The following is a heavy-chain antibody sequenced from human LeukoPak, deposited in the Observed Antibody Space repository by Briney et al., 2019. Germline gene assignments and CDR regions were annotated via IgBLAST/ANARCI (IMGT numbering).Heavy chain of an antibody. Sequence: GASVKVSCKTSGYTFTGNYIHWVRQAPGQGLEWMGWINPNSGGTNYAQKFQGRVTMTRDTSISTAYMELSRLRSDDTAVYYCAREGPGTDYYDSSGLRYYFDYWGQGTLVTVSS. V-gene: IGHV1-2*02. D-gene: IGHD3-22*01. CDR3: AREGPGTDYYDSSGLRYYFDY. J-gene: IGHJ4*02. CDR2: INPNSGGT. CDR1: GYTFTGNY.